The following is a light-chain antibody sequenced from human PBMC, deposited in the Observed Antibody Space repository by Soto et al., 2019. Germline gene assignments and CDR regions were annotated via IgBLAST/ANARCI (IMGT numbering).Light chain of an antibody. J-gene: IGKJ1*01. CDR3: QHYTSYSEA. CDR1: QTISSW. Sequence: DIQMTQSPSTLSGSVGDRVTITCRASQTISSWLAWYQQKPGKAPKLLIYKASTLKSRVPSRFSGSGSGTGFTLTISRLQPDDFATYYCQHYTSYSEAFGQGTKVELK. CDR2: KAS. V-gene: IGKV1-5*03.